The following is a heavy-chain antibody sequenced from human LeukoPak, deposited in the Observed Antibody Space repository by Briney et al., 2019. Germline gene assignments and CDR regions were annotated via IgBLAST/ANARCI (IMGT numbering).Heavy chain of an antibody. J-gene: IGHJ4*02. D-gene: IGHD6-13*01. CDR2: GHYSGST. Sequence: SETLSLTCTVSGGSISSYYWNWIRQPPGKGLEWIGYGHYSGSTNYNPSLKSRVTFSVDTSKNQFSLKLSSVTAADTAVYYCARDRPGGSSLDYWGQGTLVTVSS. CDR3: ARDRPGGSSLDY. CDR1: GGSISSYY. V-gene: IGHV4-59*01.